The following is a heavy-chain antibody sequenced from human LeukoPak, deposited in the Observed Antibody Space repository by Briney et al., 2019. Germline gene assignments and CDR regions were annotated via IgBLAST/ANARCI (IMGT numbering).Heavy chain of an antibody. CDR3: ARSGGDWYSSSWAGY. J-gene: IGHJ4*02. V-gene: IGHV3-21*01. CDR2: IGSSRNYI. Sequence: PGGSLRLSCASSGFTFNSYTMNWVRQAPGKGLEWASSIGSSRNYIYYADSVKGRFTISRDNAKNSLYLQMNSLRAEDTAVYYCARSGGDWYSSSWAGYWGQGTLVTVSS. CDR1: GFTFNSYT. D-gene: IGHD6-13*01.